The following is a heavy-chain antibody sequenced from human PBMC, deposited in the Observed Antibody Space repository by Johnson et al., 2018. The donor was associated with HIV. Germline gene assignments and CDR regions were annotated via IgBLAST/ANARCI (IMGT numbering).Heavy chain of an antibody. Sequence: QMHLVESGGGEVQPGRSLRLSCAASGFTFSGYGMHWVRQAPGKGLEWVAVISYDGNNKFYRESVKGRFTISRDNSKNTMYLQMNGLKTEDTAVYYCANLGDYSGNNGFDIWGRGTMVTVSS. CDR1: GFTFSGYG. CDR2: ISYDGNNK. D-gene: IGHD4-23*01. CDR3: ANLGDYSGNNGFDI. V-gene: IGHV3-30*18. J-gene: IGHJ3*02.